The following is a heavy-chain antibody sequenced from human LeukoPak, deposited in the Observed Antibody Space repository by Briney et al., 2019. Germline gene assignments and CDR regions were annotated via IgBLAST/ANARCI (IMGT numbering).Heavy chain of an antibody. CDR3: ARDVRQLWSSDY. D-gene: IGHD5-18*01. CDR1: GFTFSDHW. Sequence: GGSLRLSCEVSGFTFSDHWMTWVRQAPGKGLEWVATINEDGTKKYYVDSVRGRFTISRDNAKNSLYSQMNSLRAEDTAMYYCARDVRQLWSSDYWGQGTLATVSS. V-gene: IGHV3-7*01. J-gene: IGHJ4*02. CDR2: INEDGTKK.